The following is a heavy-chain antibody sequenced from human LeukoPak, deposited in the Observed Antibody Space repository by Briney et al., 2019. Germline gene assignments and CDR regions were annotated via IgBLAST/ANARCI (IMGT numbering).Heavy chain of an antibody. D-gene: IGHD4-17*01. CDR1: GGSISSGGYY. Sequence: PSETLSLTCTVSGGSISSGGYYWSWIRQHPGKGLEWIGYIYYSGSTYYNPSLKSRVTISVDTSKNQFSLKLSSVTAADTAVYYCARGFRGDTQESYYYGMDVWGQGTTVTVSS. J-gene: IGHJ6*02. CDR3: ARGFRGDTQESYYYGMDV. CDR2: IYYSGST. V-gene: IGHV4-31*03.